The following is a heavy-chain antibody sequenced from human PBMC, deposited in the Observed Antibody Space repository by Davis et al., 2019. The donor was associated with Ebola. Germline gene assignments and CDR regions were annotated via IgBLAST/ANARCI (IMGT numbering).Heavy chain of an antibody. J-gene: IGHJ5*02. CDR3: ARGRAVGPHNWFDP. D-gene: IGHD1-26*01. V-gene: IGHV4-39*07. CDR2: IYHSGST. CDR1: GGSISSSSYY. Sequence: SETLSLTCTVSGGSISSSSYYWGWIRQPPGKGLEWIGYIYHSGSTYYNPSLKSRVTISVDTSKNQFSLKLSSVTAADTAVYYCARGRAVGPHNWFDPWGQGTLVTVSS.